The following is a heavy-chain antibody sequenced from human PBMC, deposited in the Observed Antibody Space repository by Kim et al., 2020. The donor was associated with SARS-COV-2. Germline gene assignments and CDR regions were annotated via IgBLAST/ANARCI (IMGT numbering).Heavy chain of an antibody. CDR3: AKEGFSSGSYYPNPSHYYYYGMDV. D-gene: IGHD3-10*01. Sequence: GGSLRLSCAASGFTFSSYGMHWVRQAPGKGLEWVAVISYDGSNKYYADSVKGRFTISRDNSKNTLYLQMNSLRAEDTAVYYCAKEGFSSGSYYPNPSHYYYYGMDVWGQGTTVTVSS. CDR1: GFTFSSYG. V-gene: IGHV3-30*18. J-gene: IGHJ6*02. CDR2: ISYDGSNK.